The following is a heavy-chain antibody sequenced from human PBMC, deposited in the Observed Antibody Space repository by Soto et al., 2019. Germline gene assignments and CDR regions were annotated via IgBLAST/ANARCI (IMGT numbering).Heavy chain of an antibody. V-gene: IGHV3-23*01. D-gene: IGHD3-9*01. Sequence: PGGSLRLSCAASGFTFSTYWMNWVRQTPGKGLMWVSAISGSGGSTYYADSVKGRFTISRDNSKNTLYLQMNSLRAEDTAVYYCAKVPDFDWLFLWGQGTLVTVSS. J-gene: IGHJ4*02. CDR3: AKVPDFDWLFL. CDR1: GFTFSTYW. CDR2: ISGSGGST.